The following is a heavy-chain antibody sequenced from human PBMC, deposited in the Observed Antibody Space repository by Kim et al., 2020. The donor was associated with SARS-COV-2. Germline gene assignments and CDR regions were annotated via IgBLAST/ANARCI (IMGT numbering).Heavy chain of an antibody. D-gene: IGHD6-19*01. CDR3: ARALVGQQWLGRYFDL. CDR2: INYRENT. V-gene: IGHV4-34*01. Sequence: SETLSLTCVVYGGSFSGFYWTWIRQPPGKWLEWIGEINYRENTNYNSSLKSRVTISADMSKNQFSLKLNSVTAADTAVYYCARALVGQQWLGRYFDLWGR. J-gene: IGHJ2*01. CDR1: GGSFSGFY.